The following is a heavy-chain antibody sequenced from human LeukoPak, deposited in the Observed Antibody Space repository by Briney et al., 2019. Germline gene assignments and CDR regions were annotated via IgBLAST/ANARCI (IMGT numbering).Heavy chain of an antibody. CDR3: ARGAYYYDSGSYSVDRSMVTMVTNDY. D-gene: IGHD3-10*01. CDR1: GYSISSGYY. Sequence: SETLSLSCTVSGYSISSGYYWGWIRQPPGKGLEWIGSIYHSGSTYYNPSLKSRITISVDTSKNQFSLKLSSVTAADTAVYFCARGAYYYDSGSYSVDRSMVTMVTNDYWGQGTLVTVSS. V-gene: IGHV4-38-2*02. CDR2: IYHSGST. J-gene: IGHJ4*02.